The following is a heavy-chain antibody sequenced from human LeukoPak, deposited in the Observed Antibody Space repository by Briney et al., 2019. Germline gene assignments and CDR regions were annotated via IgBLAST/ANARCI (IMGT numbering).Heavy chain of an antibody. CDR2: IYYSGTT. CDR1: GVSISSHY. V-gene: IGHV4-59*11. Sequence: SETLSLTCTVSGVSISSHYWSWFRQTPGERPEWIAFIYYSGTTNYNPSFKGRVTISIDSSKNQFSLKLSSVTAADTAIYYCARGTGFYDSSGHYYWGYFDSWGQGTLVPVSS. J-gene: IGHJ4*02. D-gene: IGHD3-22*01. CDR3: ARGTGFYDSSGHYYWGYFDS.